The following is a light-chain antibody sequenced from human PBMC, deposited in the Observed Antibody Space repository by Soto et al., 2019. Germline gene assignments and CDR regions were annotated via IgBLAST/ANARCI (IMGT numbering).Light chain of an antibody. CDR1: QSVNSN. V-gene: IGKV3-15*01. CDR2: DAS. CDR3: QQNNNWPPT. Sequence: EVVMTQSPVTLSVSPGQRATFSCRASQSVNSNVAWHQQKPGQAPRLLIYDASSRATGVPARFSGSGSGTEFTLTISSLQSEDSAVYHCQQNNNWPPTFGQGTKVEIK. J-gene: IGKJ1*01.